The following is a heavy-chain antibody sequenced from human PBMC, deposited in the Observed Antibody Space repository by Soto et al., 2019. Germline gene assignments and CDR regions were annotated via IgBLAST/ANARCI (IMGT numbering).Heavy chain of an antibody. D-gene: IGHD2-15*01. V-gene: IGHV3-23*01. J-gene: IGHJ4*02. Sequence: EVQLLESGGGLVQPGGSLRLSCAASGFTFSSYAMSWVCQAPGKGLEWVSAISGSGTSTYYTDSVKGRFTISRDNSRNTLYLQMNSLRAEDTAVYYCAKSHAARYYFDYWGQGTLVTVSS. CDR3: AKSHAARYYFDY. CDR2: ISGSGTST. CDR1: GFTFSSYA.